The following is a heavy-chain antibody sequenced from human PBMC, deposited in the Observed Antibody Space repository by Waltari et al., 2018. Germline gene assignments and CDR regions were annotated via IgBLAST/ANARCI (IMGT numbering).Heavy chain of an antibody. CDR3: ARHNYGGYDAFDI. J-gene: IGHJ3*02. CDR1: GYSISGGYY. D-gene: IGHD3-16*01. V-gene: IGHV4-38-2*01. CDR2: IYHSGST. Sequence: QVQLQESGPGLVKPSETLSLTCAVSGYSISGGYYWGWIRQPPGKGLEWIGSIYHSGSTYYNPSLKSRVTISVDTSKNQFSLKLSSVTAADTAVYYCARHNYGGYDAFDIWGQGTMVTVSS.